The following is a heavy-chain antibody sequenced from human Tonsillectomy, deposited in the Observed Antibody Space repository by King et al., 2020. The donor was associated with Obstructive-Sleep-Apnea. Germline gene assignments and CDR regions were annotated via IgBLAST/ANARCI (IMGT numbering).Heavy chain of an antibody. CDR1: GGSISSSDW. D-gene: IGHD6-19*01. J-gene: IGHJ4*02. CDR2: IFHTGRT. Sequence: VQLQESGPGLVKPSGTLSLTCAVSGGSISSSDWYSWVRQPPGKVLEWIGEIFHTGRTNYNPSLKSRVTMSIDKSKNQISLKLSSVTAADTALYYCAREAVETTAFDYWGPGALVTVSS. V-gene: IGHV4-4*02. CDR3: AREAVETTAFDY.